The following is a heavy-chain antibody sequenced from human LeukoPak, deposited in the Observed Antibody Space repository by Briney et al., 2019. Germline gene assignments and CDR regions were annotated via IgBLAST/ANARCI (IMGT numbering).Heavy chain of an antibody. J-gene: IGHJ6*02. CDR3: ARRAIQLEHMFDV. CDR2: MNPNSGNT. V-gene: IGHV1-8*01. CDR1: GYTFTSYD. Sequence: GASVRVSCKASGYTFTSYDINWVRQVTGQGLEWMGWMNPNSGNTGYAQKFQGRVTMTRNTSISTAYMELSSLRSEDTAVYYCARRAIQLEHMFDVWGQGTTVTVSS. D-gene: IGHD1-1*01.